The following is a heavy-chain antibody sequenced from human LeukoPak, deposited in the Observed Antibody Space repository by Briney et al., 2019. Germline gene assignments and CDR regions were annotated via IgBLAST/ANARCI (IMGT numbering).Heavy chain of an antibody. CDR3: ARQHCAGGTCYDDRGFFDF. CDR1: GGTFSTDA. D-gene: IGHD2-15*01. Sequence: SVKVSCKASGGTFSTDAINWIRQAPGQGLEWMGGFIPRFGTTFYAQKFQGRVTLVADKSTNAAFMEVSSLTSDDTAVYYCARQHCAGGTCYDDRGFFDFWGQGTLVTVSS. V-gene: IGHV1-69*06. CDR2: FIPRFGTT. J-gene: IGHJ4*02.